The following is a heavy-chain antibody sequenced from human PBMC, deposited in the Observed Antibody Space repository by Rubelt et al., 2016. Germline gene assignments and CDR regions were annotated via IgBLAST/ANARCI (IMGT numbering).Heavy chain of an antibody. J-gene: IGHJ4*02. CDR1: GFSFSSYA. V-gene: IGHV3-74*01. CDR3: ARSSIAARHFDY. CDR2: VNNDGTDT. D-gene: IGHD6-6*01. Sequence: RGGSLRLSCAVSGFSFSSYAMHWGRPAPGRGVGWGSRVNNDGTDTTYADSVKGRFTIPRDKAKNTLHLQMNSLRVEDTAVYYCARSSIAARHFDYWDQGTLVTVSS.